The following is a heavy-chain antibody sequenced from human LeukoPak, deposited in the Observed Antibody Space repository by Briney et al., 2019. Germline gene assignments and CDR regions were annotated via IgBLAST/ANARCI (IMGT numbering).Heavy chain of an antibody. CDR1: GGSISSYY. CDR3: ARGNFYDFWSGYYFAYYYYMDV. J-gene: IGHJ6*03. D-gene: IGHD3-3*01. CDR2: IYCSGST. V-gene: IGHV4-59*01. Sequence: SETLSLTCTVSGGSISSYYWSWIRQPPGKGLEWIGYIYCSGSTNYNPSLKSRATISVDTSKNQFSLKLSSVTAADTAVYYCARGNFYDFWSGYYFAYYYYMDVWGKGTTVTVSS.